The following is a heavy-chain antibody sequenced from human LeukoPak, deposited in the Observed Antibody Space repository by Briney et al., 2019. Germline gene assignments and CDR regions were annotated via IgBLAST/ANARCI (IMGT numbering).Heavy chain of an antibody. V-gene: IGHV1-2*02. CDR1: GYTFTGYY. Sequence: ASVKVSCKASGYTFTGYYMHWVRQAPGQGLEWMGWINPNSGGTNYAQKFQGRVTMTTDTSTSTAYMELRSLRSDDTAVYYCARVGSGSYYDWGQGTLVTVSS. J-gene: IGHJ4*02. CDR3: ARVGSGSYYD. D-gene: IGHD1-26*01. CDR2: INPNSGGT.